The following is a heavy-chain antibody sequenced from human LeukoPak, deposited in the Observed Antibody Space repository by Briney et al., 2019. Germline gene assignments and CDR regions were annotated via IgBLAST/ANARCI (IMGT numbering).Heavy chain of an antibody. D-gene: IGHD3-10*01. CDR1: GGSFSGYY. CDR3: ARRWRWVVRGVWGSYYYGMDV. CDR2: INHSGST. V-gene: IGHV4-34*01. J-gene: IGHJ6*02. Sequence: PSETLSLTCAVYGGSFSGYYWSWIRQPPGKGLEWIGEINHSGSTNYNPSLKSRVTISVDTSKNQFSLKLSSVTAADTAVYYCARRWRWVVRGVWGSYYYGMDVWGQETTVTVSS.